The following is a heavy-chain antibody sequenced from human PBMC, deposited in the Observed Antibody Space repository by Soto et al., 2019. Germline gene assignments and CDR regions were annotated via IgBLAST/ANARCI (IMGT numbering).Heavy chain of an antibody. J-gene: IGHJ4*02. CDR2: INVGNGNT. V-gene: IGHV1-3*01. CDR1: GYTFISHV. CDR3: ARAMNPYSSSLYYFDY. D-gene: IGHD6-13*01. Sequence: ASVKVSCKASGYTFISHVIHWVRQAPGQRLEWMGWINVGNGNTKYSQKFQGRVTVTRDTTASTAYMELSSLRSEDTAVYYCARAMNPYSSSLYYFDYWGLGTLVTVSS.